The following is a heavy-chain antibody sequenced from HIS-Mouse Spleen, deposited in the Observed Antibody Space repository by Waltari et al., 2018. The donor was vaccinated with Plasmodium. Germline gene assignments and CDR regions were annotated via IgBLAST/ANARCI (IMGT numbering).Heavy chain of an antibody. CDR2: IKQDGSEK. J-gene: IGHJ2*01. V-gene: IGHV3-7*01. Sequence: EVQLVESGGGLVQPGGSLRLSCAASGFTFGSYWMSWVRQAPGKGLEWVANIKQDGSEKYYVDSAKGRFTISRDNAKNSLYLQMNSLRAEDTAVYYCASSWYWYFDLWGRGTLVTVSS. D-gene: IGHD6-13*01. CDR3: ASSWYWYFDL. CDR1: GFTFGSYW.